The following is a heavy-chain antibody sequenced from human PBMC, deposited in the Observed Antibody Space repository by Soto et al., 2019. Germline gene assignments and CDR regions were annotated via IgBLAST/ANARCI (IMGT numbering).Heavy chain of an antibody. D-gene: IGHD3-22*01. J-gene: IGHJ4*02. CDR1: GYSFAGYW. CDR3: ARQKYDSDTGPYLQYYFDS. Sequence: GESLKISCKGSGYSFAGYWITWVRQKPGKGLEWTGRIDPRDSQTYYSPSFRGHVTISVTKSITTVFLQWSSLRASDTAMYYCARQKYDSDTGPYLQYYFDSWGQGTPVTVSS. V-gene: IGHV5-10-1*01. CDR2: IDPRDSQT.